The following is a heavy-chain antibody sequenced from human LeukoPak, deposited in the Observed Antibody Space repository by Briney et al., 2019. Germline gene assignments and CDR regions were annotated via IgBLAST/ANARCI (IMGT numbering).Heavy chain of an antibody. CDR2: MNADGSTK. Sequence: GGSLRLSCAASGFTFSSFWMTWVRQTPGKGLEWVANMNADGSTKYYVDSVKGRFTISRDNRKNSLFLQMSSLRVEDTAVYYCARDAYDYASDSWGQGTLVSVSS. J-gene: IGHJ5*01. D-gene: IGHD3-16*01. CDR3: ARDAYDYASDS. V-gene: IGHV3-7*01. CDR1: GFTFSSFW.